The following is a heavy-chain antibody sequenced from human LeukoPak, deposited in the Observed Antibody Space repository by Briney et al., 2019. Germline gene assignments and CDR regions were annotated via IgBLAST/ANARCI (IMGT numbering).Heavy chain of an antibody. J-gene: IGHJ4*02. V-gene: IGHV3-43*02. D-gene: IGHD2-15*01. CDR3: AKVLGYCSGGYCYSSGY. CDR1: GFTFDDYG. CDR2: ISGDGGST. Sequence: GGSLRLSCAASGFTFDDYGMHWVRQTPGKGLEWVSLISGDGGSTYYADSVKGRFTISRDNSKNSLYLQMNSLTTEDTALYYCAKVLGYCSGGYCYSSGYWGQGTLVTVSS.